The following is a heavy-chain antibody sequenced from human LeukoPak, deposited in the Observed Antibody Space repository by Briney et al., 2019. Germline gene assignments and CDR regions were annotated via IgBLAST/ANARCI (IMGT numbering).Heavy chain of an antibody. D-gene: IGHD3-10*01. CDR2: IYYSGNT. CDR1: GGSISSYC. J-gene: IGHJ6*04. V-gene: IGHV4-59*01. Sequence: PSETLSLTCTVSGGSISSYCWSWIRQPPGKGLEWIGYIYYSGNTNYNPSLKSRVTISVDTSKNQFPLKLSSVTAADTAVYYCARDRVTMVRGVPSGMDVWGKGTTVTVSS. CDR3: ARDRVTMVRGVPSGMDV.